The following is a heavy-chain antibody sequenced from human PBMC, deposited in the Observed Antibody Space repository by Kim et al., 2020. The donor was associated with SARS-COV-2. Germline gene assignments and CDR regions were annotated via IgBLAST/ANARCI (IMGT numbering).Heavy chain of an antibody. CDR3: ARDGRRSGPDY. J-gene: IGHJ4*02. Sequence: GGSLRLSCAASGFTFSDYYMSWIRQAPGKGLEWVSYISSSSSYTNYADSVKGRFTISRDNAKNSLYLQMNSLRAEDTAVYYCARDGRRSGPDYWGQGTLVTVSS. D-gene: IGHD3-3*01. V-gene: IGHV3-11*06. CDR1: GFTFSDYY. CDR2: ISSSSSYT.